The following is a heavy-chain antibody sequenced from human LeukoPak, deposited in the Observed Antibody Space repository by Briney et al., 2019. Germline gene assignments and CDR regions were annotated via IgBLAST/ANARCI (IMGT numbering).Heavy chain of an antibody. J-gene: IGHJ4*02. V-gene: IGHV4-59*01. CDR2: IYYSGTT. Sequence: SETLSLTCTVSGGSISSYYWSWIRQPPGKGLEWIGYIYYSGTTNYDPSLKSRVTISVDTSKNQFSLKLSSVTAADTAVYYCAREYNYYDSSGYYSYFDYWGQGTLVTVSS. CDR1: GGSISSYY. CDR3: AREYNYYDSSGYYSYFDY. D-gene: IGHD3-22*01.